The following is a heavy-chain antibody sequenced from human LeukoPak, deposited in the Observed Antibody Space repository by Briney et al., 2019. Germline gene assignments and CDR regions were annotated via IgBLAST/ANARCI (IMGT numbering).Heavy chain of an antibody. J-gene: IGHJ6*03. Sequence: GASVKVSCKASADTFSRYAISWVRQAPGQGLEWMGRIIPKFSTAKYAQRFRGRVTITADKSTTTAYMELSSLRSEDTAVYYCARAIYYDVMTGYYDYYSYYMDVWGDGTTVTVSS. CDR3: ARAIYYDVMTGYYDYYSYYMDV. V-gene: IGHV1-69*06. CDR2: IIPKFSTA. D-gene: IGHD3-9*01. CDR1: ADTFSRYA.